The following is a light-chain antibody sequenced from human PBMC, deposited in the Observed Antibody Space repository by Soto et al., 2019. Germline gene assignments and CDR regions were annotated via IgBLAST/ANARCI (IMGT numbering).Light chain of an antibody. V-gene: IGKV1-9*01. CDR2: AAS. J-gene: IGKJ4*01. Sequence: IPLTQSPSSLSASVGDRVTITCRTSPGISRYLAWYQQKPGKAPKLLIYAASTLQSGVPSRFSGSGYGTDFTLTISTLQPEDFATYYCQQLNSYPLTFGEGTKVEIK. CDR1: PGISRY. CDR3: QQLNSYPLT.